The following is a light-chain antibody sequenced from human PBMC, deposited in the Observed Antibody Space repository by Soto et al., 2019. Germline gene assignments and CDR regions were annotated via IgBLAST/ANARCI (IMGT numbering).Light chain of an antibody. CDR2: AAS. Sequence: IQLTQSQSSLSASVGKRVALTCLASQGISNFLAWYQQKPGKAPKLLIYAASTLQSGVPSRFSGSGSGTDFTLRISGLQPDDVATYYCQQYDSFAVTFDQGTKVDIK. CDR3: QQYDSFAVT. V-gene: IGKV1-9*01. J-gene: IGKJ1*01. CDR1: QGISNF.